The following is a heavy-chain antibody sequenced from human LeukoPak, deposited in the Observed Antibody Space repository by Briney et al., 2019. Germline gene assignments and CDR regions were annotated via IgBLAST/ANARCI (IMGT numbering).Heavy chain of an antibody. CDR3: AREVVVAATYDY. D-gene: IGHD2-15*01. V-gene: IGHV4-34*01. CDR1: GGSFSGYY. CDR2: INHSGST. Sequence: SETLSLTCAVYGGSFSGYYWSWIRQPPGKGLEWIGEINHSGSTDYNPSLKSRVTMSVDTPKNQFSLKLSSVTAADTAVYYCAREVVVAATYDYWGQGTLVTVSS. J-gene: IGHJ4*02.